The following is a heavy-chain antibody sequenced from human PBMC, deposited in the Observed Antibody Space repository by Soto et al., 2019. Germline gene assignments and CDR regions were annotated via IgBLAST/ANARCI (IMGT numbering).Heavy chain of an antibody. D-gene: IGHD5-12*01. CDR2: IDPKSGGT. Sequence: QLVQSGAEVKKPGASVKVSCKTSGPTFIAYYIHWVRQAPGQGLEWMGWIDPKSGGTTYERKFLGRVTMSRAASINTTYMELNRLTSDDTAVYYSARVSVDVPEWGQGTLLTFSS. CDR1: GPTFIAYY. CDR3: ARVSVDVPE. V-gene: IGHV1-2*02. J-gene: IGHJ4*02.